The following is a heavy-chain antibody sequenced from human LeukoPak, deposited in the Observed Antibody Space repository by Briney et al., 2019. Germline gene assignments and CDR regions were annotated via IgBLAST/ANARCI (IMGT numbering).Heavy chain of an antibody. J-gene: IGHJ4*02. CDR1: GESFSGYY. CDR3: ARVHYGDYSKDFDY. V-gene: IGHV4-34*01. D-gene: IGHD4-17*01. Sequence: PSETLSLTCAVYGESFSGYYWSWIRQPPGKGLEWIGEINHSGSTNYNPSLKSRVTISLDTSKNQFSLKLSSVTAADTAVYYCARVHYGDYSKDFDYWGQGTLVTVSS. CDR2: INHSGST.